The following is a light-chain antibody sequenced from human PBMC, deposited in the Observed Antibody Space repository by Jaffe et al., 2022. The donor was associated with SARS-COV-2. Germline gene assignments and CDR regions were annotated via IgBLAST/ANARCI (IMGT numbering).Light chain of an antibody. V-gene: IGLV2-14*01. J-gene: IGLJ1*01. CDR1: SSDVGGYNY. CDR3: TSYTTSSTLV. CDR2: EVS. Sequence: QSALTQPASVSGSPGQSIAISCSGTSSDVGGYNYVSWYQQYPDKAPKVIIYEVSNRPSGVSNRFSGSKSGNTASLTISGLQAEDEADYYCTSYTTSSTLVFGTGTKVTVL.